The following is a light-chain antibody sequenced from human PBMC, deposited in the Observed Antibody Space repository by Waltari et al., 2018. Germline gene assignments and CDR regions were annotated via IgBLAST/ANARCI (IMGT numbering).Light chain of an antibody. CDR1: NVGSQL. V-gene: IGLV3-21*01. J-gene: IGLJ2*01. CDR2: DDD. CDR3: QVWESGGDRVV. Sequence: SYVLTQSPSVSVAPGKTARISCGGNNVGSQLVHWYQQKPGQAPVLVIFDDDDRPSASPGRISGSKSGNTATLTISRVEAGDEADYYCQVWESGGDRVVFGGGTKLTVL.